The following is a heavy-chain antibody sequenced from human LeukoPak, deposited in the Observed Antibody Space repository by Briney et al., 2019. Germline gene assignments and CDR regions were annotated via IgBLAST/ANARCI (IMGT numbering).Heavy chain of an antibody. CDR2: ISGSGGST. CDR1: GFTFSSYA. V-gene: IGHV3-23*01. D-gene: IGHD3-22*01. CDR3: AKDPPYYYDSSGYAPDYFDY. Sequence: GGSLRLSCAASGFTFSSYAMSWVRQAPGKGLEWVSAISGSGGSTYYADSVKGRFTISRDNSKNTLYLQMNSLRAEDTAVYYCAKDPPYYYDSSGYAPDYFDYWGQGTLVTVSS. J-gene: IGHJ4*02.